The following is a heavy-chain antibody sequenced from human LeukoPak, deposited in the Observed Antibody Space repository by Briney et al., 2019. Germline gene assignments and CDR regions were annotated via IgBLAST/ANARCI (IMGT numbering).Heavy chain of an antibody. CDR2: INPNSGGT. CDR1: GYTFTGYY. V-gene: IGHV1-2*02. Sequence: ASVKVSCKASGYTFTGYYMHWVRQAPGQGLEWMGWINPNSGGTNYAQKFQGRVTMTRDTSISTAYMELSRLRSDDTAVYYCARPRVGATTWFDPWGQGTLVTVSS. CDR3: ARPRVGATTWFDP. D-gene: IGHD1-26*01. J-gene: IGHJ5*02.